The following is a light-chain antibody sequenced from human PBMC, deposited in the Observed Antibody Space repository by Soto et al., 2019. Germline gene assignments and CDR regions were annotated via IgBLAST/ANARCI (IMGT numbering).Light chain of an antibody. CDR2: DVT. V-gene: IGLV2-14*01. J-gene: IGLJ1*01. CDR3: TSYTSSSTTV. CDR1: SSDVGGYNS. Sequence: QSALTQPASVSGSPGQSITISCTGTSSDVGGYNSVSWYRQYPCKAPKLIIFDVTDRPSGISTRFSGSKSGNTASLTISGLQAEDEAVFYGTSYTSSSTTVFGTGTKLTVL.